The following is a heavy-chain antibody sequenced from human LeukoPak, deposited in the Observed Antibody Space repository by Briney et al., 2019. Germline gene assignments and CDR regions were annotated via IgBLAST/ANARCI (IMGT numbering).Heavy chain of an antibody. CDR3: ARDHYVDTPMAHGMDV. CDR1: GYTFTNYY. CDR2: INPSGGST. D-gene: IGHD5-18*01. V-gene: IGHV1-46*01. Sequence: ASVKVSCKGSGYTFTNYYMHWVRQAPGQGLEWMGIINPSGGSTRYAQKFQGLVTMTRDTSTSTVYMELSSLRSEDTAVYYCARDHYVDTPMAHGMDVWGQGTTVTVSS. J-gene: IGHJ6*02.